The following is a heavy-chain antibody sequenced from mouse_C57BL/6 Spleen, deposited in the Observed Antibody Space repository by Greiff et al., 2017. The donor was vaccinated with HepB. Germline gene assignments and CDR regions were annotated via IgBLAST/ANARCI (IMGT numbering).Heavy chain of an antibody. CDR1: GYTFTSYW. Sequence: VQLQQPGAELVRPGSSVKLSCKASGYTFTSYWMDWVKQRPGQGLEWIGTIYPSDSETHYNQKFKDKATLTVDKSSSTAYMQLSSLTSEDSAVYYCARWDSSGYRYWGQGTTLTVSS. CDR2: IYPSDSET. D-gene: IGHD3-2*02. V-gene: IGHV1-61*01. CDR3: ARWDSSGYRY. J-gene: IGHJ2*01.